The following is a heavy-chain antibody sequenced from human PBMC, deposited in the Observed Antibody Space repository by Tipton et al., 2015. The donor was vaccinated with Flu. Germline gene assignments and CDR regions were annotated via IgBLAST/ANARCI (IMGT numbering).Heavy chain of an antibody. CDR2: INHNGNT. J-gene: IGHJ5*02. CDR1: GDSVRSSYY. CDR3: ARRDFSNYVSDPKNWFNP. D-gene: IGHD4-11*01. Sequence: LRLSCTVSGDSVRSSYYWAWIRQPPGRGLEWIGNINHNGNTYHIASLRSRVTISVDTSRNHFSLKLSSVTAADTAVYYCARRDFSNYVSDPKNWFNPWGQGTLVTVSS. V-gene: IGHV4-38-2*02.